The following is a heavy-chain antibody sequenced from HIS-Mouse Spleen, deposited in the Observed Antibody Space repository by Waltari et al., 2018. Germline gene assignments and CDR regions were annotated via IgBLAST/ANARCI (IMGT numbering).Heavy chain of an antibody. CDR1: GYTFTSYA. V-gene: IGHV1-8*01. J-gene: IGHJ4*02. CDR2: MNPNSGNT. D-gene: IGHD4-4*01. CDR3: ARGHDYSNYFDY. Sequence: QVQLVQSGAEVKKPGASVKVSCKASGYTFTSYAINGVRQATAQGLEWMGWMNPNSGNTGYAQKFQGRVTMTRNTSISTAYMELSSLRSEDTAVYYCARGHDYSNYFDYWGQGTLVTVSS.